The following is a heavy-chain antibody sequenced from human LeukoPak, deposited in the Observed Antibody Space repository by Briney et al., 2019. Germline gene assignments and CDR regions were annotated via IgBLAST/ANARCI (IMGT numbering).Heavy chain of an antibody. J-gene: IGHJ4*02. CDR3: ATVYGSGSYGYFDY. CDR2: FDPEDGET. Sequence: ASVKVSCKVSGYTLTELSMHWVRQAPGKGLEWMGGFDPEDGETIYAQKFQGRVTMTEDTSTDTAYVELSSLRSEDTAVYYCATVYGSGSYGYFDYWGQGTLVTVSS. V-gene: IGHV1-24*01. CDR1: GYTLTELS. D-gene: IGHD3-10*01.